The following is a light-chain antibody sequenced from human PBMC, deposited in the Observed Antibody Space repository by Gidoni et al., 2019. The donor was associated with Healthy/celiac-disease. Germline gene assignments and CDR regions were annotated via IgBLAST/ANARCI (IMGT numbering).Light chain of an antibody. J-gene: IGKJ5*01. Sequence: EIVMTQSPATLSVSPGERATLSCRASQSVSSNLAWYQQKPGQAPRLLIYGASSGSGTEFTLTISSLQSEDFAVYYFQQYNNWPPITFGQXTRLEIK. CDR3: QQYNNWPPIT. CDR2: GAS. V-gene: IGKV3-15*01. CDR1: QSVSSN.